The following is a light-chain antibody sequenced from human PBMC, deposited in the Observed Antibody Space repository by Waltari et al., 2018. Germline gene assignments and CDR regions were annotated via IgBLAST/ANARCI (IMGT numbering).Light chain of an antibody. CDR1: SSDIGAYNY. V-gene: IGLV2-14*03. CDR3: SSYTTSGTFGVV. CDR2: DVS. Sequence: QSALTQPASVSGSPGQSITISCAGGSSDIGAYNYVSWYQHHPGTAPKVLIYDVSNRPAGCSNRFSGSKSANTASLTISGLQADDEALYYCSSYTTSGTFGVVFGGGTKLTVL. J-gene: IGLJ3*02.